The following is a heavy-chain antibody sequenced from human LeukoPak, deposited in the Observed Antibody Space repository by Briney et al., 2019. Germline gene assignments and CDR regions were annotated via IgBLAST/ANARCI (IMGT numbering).Heavy chain of an antibody. J-gene: IGHJ4*02. CDR2: INHSGST. CDR3: VVLVTYFDY. CDR1: GGSFSGYY. Sequence: PSETLSLTCSVYGGSFSGYYWSWIRQPPGKGLEWIGEINHSGSTYYNPSLKSRVTISVDTSKNQFSLKLSSVTAADTAVYYCVVLVTYFDYWGQGTLVTVSS. D-gene: IGHD2-8*02. V-gene: IGHV4-34*01.